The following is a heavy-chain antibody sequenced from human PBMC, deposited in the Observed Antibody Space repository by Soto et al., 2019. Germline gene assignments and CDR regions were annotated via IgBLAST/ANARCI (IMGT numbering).Heavy chain of an antibody. CDR3: ARHRYGVGLNY. Sequence: QLQLQGSGPGLVKPSETLSLSCSVSADSIRNSDYYSSWIRQPPGKGLEWIGSFFYNGRTYYYPSLESRVTISVYTSKNQLSLKVRSMTAADTAVYSCARHRYGVGLNYWSQGTLVAVSS. D-gene: IGHD2-8*01. J-gene: IGHJ4*02. CDR2: FFYNGRT. CDR1: ADSIRNSDYY. V-gene: IGHV4-39*01.